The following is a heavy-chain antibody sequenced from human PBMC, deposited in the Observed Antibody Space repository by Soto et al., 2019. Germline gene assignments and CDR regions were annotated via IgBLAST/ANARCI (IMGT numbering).Heavy chain of an antibody. J-gene: IGHJ4*02. CDR2: IYYSGST. CDR1: GGSISSYY. D-gene: IGHD2-8*01. CDR3: ARVYAYYFDV. V-gene: IGHV4-59*01. Sequence: SETLSLSCTVSGGSISSYYWSWIQQPPGKGLEWIGYIYYSGSTNYNPSLKSRVTISVDTSKNQFSLKLSSVTAADTAGYYCARVYAYYFDVWGQGTLVTVDS.